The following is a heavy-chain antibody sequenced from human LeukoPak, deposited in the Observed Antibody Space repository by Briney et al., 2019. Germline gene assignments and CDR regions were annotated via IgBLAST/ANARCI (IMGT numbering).Heavy chain of an antibody. D-gene: IGHD6-13*01. J-gene: IGHJ4*02. CDR1: GYTFTGYY. Sequence: ASVKVSCKASGYTFTGYYMHWVRQAPGQGLEWMGWISAYNGNTNYAQKLQGRVTMTTDTSTSTAYMELRSLRSDDTAVYYCAREQQPRDYWGQGTLVTVSS. V-gene: IGHV1-18*04. CDR3: AREQQPRDY. CDR2: ISAYNGNT.